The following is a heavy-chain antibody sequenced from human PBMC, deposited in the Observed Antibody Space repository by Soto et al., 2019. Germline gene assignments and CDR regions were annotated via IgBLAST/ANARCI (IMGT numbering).Heavy chain of an antibody. Sequence: GGSLRLSCAASVFTFNSYGMHWFRQAPGKGLEWVAVISYDGSNKYYADSVKGRFTISRDNSKNTLYLQMNSLRTEDTAVYYCAKDRTVSYFDYWGQGTLVTVSS. CDR2: ISYDGSNK. CDR3: AKDRTVSYFDY. D-gene: IGHD4-17*01. CDR1: VFTFNSYG. V-gene: IGHV3-30*18. J-gene: IGHJ4*02.